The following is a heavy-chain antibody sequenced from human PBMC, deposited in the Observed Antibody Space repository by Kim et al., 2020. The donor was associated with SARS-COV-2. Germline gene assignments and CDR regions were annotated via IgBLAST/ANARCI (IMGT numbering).Heavy chain of an antibody. CDR3: ARRGYSYGYEGFFDY. Sequence: QKFQGRVTITADESTSTAYMELSSLRSEDTAVYYCARRGYSYGYEGFFDYWGQGTLVTVSS. D-gene: IGHD5-18*01. J-gene: IGHJ4*02. V-gene: IGHV1-69*01.